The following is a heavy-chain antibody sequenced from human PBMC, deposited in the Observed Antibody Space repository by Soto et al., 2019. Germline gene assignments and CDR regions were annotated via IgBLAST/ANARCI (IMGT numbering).Heavy chain of an antibody. D-gene: IGHD2-15*01. CDR3: ARDGGLGYCSGGSCYVEPGYFDY. J-gene: IGHJ4*02. Sequence: GASVKVSCKASGYTFTGYYMHWVRQAPGQGLEWMGWINPNSGGTNYAQKFQGWVTMTRDTSISTAYMELSRLRSDDTAVYYCARDGGLGYCSGGSCYVEPGYFDYWGQGTLVTVSS. CDR1: GYTFTGYY. CDR2: INPNSGGT. V-gene: IGHV1-2*04.